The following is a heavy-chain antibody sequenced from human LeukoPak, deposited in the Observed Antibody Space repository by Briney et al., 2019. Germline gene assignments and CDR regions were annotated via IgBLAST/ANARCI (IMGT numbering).Heavy chain of an antibody. D-gene: IGHD2-2*01. CDR2: ISAYNGNT. CDR3: ARVYCSSTSCLEADY. Sequence: GASVKVSCKASGYTGTSYGSSWVRQGPGQGLELMGWISAYNGNTNYAQKLQGRVTMTTDTSTSTAYMELRSLRSDDTAVYYCARVYCSSTSCLEADYWGQGTLVTVSS. CDR1: GYTGTSYG. V-gene: IGHV1-18*04. J-gene: IGHJ4*02.